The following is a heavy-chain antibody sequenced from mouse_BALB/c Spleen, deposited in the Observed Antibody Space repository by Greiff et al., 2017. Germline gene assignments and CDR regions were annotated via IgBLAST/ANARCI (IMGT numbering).Heavy chain of an antibody. CDR3: AKEGPDY. CDR1: GYSFTSYW. CDR2: IDPSDSET. V-gene: IGHV1-74*04. J-gene: IGHJ2*01. Sequence: LVESGPQLVRPGASVKISCKASGYSFTSYWMHWVKQRPGQGLEWIGMIDPSDSETRLNQKFKDKATLTVDKSSSTAYMQLSSPTSEDSAVYYCAKEGPDYWGQGTTLTVSS.